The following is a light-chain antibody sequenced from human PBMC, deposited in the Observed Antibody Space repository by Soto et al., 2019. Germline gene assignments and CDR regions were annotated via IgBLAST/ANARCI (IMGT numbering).Light chain of an antibody. CDR3: QQRSRT. Sequence: EIVLTQSPATLCLSPGERATLSCRASQSVSSYLAWYQQKPGQAPRLLIYDASNRATGIPARFSGSGSGTDFTLTISSLEPEDFAVYYCQQRSRTFGQGTKVDIK. J-gene: IGKJ1*01. CDR1: QSVSSY. V-gene: IGKV3-11*01. CDR2: DAS.